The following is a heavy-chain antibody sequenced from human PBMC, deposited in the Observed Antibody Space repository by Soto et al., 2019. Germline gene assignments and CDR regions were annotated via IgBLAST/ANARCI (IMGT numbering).Heavy chain of an antibody. V-gene: IGHV3-66*01. D-gene: IGHD2-8*01. J-gene: IGHJ4*02. CDR2: TYSGGST. CDR3: AGENGDYFDY. CDR1: GLTVSSIY. Sequence: GGSLRLSCAGSGLTVSSIYMSWVRQAPGKGLEWVSVTYSGGSTYYADSVKGRFTISRDNSKNTLYLQMNSLRAEDTAVYYCAGENGDYFDYWGQGTLVTVSS.